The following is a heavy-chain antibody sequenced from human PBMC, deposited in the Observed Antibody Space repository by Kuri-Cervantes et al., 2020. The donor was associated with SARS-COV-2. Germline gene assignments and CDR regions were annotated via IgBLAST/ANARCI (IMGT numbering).Heavy chain of an antibody. V-gene: IGHV1-24*01. CDR1: GYTLTELS. CDR2: FDPEDGET. D-gene: IGHD3-3*01. J-gene: IGHJ5*02. Sequence: GESLKISCKVSGYTLTELSMHWVRQAPGKGLEWMGGFDPEDGETIYAQKFQGRVTMTEDTSTDTAYMELSSLRSEDTAVYYCATGPPYYDPSNWFEPWGRGTQVTVSS. CDR3: ATGPPYYDPSNWFEP.